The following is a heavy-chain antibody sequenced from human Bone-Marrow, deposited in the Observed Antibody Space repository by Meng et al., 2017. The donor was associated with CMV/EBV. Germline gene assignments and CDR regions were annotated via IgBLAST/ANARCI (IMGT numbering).Heavy chain of an antibody. CDR3: ALEFGDLSLDV. CDR2: ISWNSGSI. Sequence: GGSLRLSCAASGFTFDDYAMHWVRQAPGKGLKWVSGISWNSGSIGYADSVKGRFTISRDNAKNSLYLQMNSLRAEDTALYYCALEFGDLSLDVWGQGTTVTVSS. V-gene: IGHV3-9*01. CDR1: GFTFDDYA. D-gene: IGHD3-10*01. J-gene: IGHJ6*02.